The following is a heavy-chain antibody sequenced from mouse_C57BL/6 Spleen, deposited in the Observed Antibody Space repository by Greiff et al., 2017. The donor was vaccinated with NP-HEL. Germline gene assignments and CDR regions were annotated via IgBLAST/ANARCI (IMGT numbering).Heavy chain of an antibody. CDR2: IDPSDSYT. CDR1: GYTFTSYW. J-gene: IGHJ1*03. D-gene: IGHD2-4*01. V-gene: IGHV1-59*01. Sequence: QVQLKQPGAELVRPGTSVKLSCKASGYTFTSYWMHWVKQRPGQGLEWIGVIDPSDSYTNYNQKFKGKATLTVDTSSSTAYMQLSSLTSEDSAVYYCARVGDQPSKTEDDYDGYFDVWGTGTTVTVSS. CDR3: ARVGDQPSKTEDDYDGYFDV.